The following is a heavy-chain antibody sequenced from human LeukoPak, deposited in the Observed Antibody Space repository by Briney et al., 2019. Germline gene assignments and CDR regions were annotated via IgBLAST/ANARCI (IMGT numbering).Heavy chain of an antibody. CDR2: MYYSGST. D-gene: IGHD4-23*01. CDR3: ARHSTVVAGNWFDP. J-gene: IGHJ5*02. Sequence: PSETLSLTCTVSGGSISSYYWSWIRQPPGKGLEWIGYMYYSGSTNYNPSLKSRVTISLDTSKNHFSLKLSSVTAADTAVYYCARHSTVVAGNWFDPWGQGTLVTVSS. CDR1: GGSISSYY. V-gene: IGHV4-59*08.